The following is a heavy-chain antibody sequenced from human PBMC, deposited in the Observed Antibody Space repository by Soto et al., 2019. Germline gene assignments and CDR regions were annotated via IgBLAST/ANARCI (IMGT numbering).Heavy chain of an antibody. CDR2: SSAYNGNT. V-gene: IGHV1-18*01. J-gene: IGHJ6*02. CDR1: GYTFTSYG. CDR3: ARDAATYYDFWSGYKQYGMDV. Sequence: QVQLVQSGAEVKKPGASVKVSCKASGYTFTSYGISWVRQAPGQGLEWMGWSSAYNGNTNYAQKLQGRVTMTTDTSTSTAYMELRSVRSDDTAVYYCARDAATYYDFWSGYKQYGMDVWGQGTTVTVSS. D-gene: IGHD3-3*01.